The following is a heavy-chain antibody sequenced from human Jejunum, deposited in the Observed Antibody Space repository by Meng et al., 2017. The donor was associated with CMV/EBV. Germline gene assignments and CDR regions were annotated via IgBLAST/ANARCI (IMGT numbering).Heavy chain of an antibody. CDR2: IYFIGDI. CDR1: GDSMSGYY. V-gene: IGHV4-59*01. CDR3: ARKGLDGWDYFDY. D-gene: IGHD3-10*01. J-gene: IGHJ4*02. Sequence: QLQEPGPVLVRPSETLSLTCSVSGDSMSGYYWSWIRQSPGKRLEWIGYIYFIGDIKYNPSLKSRVAISPDTSKNQFSLRLTSVTAADTAVYYCARKGLDGWDYFDYWGQGILVTVSS.